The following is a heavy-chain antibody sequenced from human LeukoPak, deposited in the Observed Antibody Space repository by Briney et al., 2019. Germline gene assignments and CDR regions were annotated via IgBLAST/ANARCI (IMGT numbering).Heavy chain of an antibody. Sequence: SETLSLTCAVSGYSISSGYYWSWIRQPPGKGLEWIGYIYYSGSTNYNPSLKSRVTISVDTSKNQFSLKLSSVTAADTAVYYCARSKVYYDFWSGPTRDYYFDYWGQGTLVTVSS. CDR1: GYSISSGYY. J-gene: IGHJ4*02. V-gene: IGHV4-61*01. D-gene: IGHD3-3*01. CDR2: IYYSGST. CDR3: ARSKVYYDFWSGPTRDYYFDY.